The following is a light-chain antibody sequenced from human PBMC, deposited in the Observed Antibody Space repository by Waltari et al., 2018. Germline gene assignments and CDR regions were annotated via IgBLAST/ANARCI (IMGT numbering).Light chain of an antibody. CDR1: QSLLHSNGYNY. Sequence: DIVMTQSPLSLPVTPGEPASLSCRSSQSLLHSNGYNYLAWYLQRTGQSPQCLIYLSSSRASGVPDRFSGSGSGTDFTLNISRVEAEDVGVYYCMQALQSPLTFGGGTKVEIK. J-gene: IGKJ4*01. V-gene: IGKV2-28*01. CDR3: MQALQSPLT. CDR2: LSS.